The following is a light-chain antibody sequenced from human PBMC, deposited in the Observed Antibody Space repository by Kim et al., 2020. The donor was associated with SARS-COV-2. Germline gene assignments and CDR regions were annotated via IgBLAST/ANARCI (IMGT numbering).Light chain of an antibody. J-gene: IGKJ3*01. CDR1: QGISNY. CDR2: AAS. CDR3: QKYNSAPQVT. Sequence: DIQMTQSPSSLSASVGDRVTITCRASQGISNYLAWYQQKPGKVPKLLIYAASTLQSGVPSRFSGSGSGTYFTLTISSLQPEDVATYYCQKYNSAPQVTFGPGTKVDIK. V-gene: IGKV1-27*01.